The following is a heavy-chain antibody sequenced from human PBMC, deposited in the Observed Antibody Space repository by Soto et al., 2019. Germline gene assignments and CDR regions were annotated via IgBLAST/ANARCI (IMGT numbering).Heavy chain of an antibody. CDR2: IKQDGSEK. V-gene: IGHV3-7*01. J-gene: IGHJ6*02. D-gene: IGHD3-10*01. Sequence: LRLSCAASGFTFSSYWMSWVRQAPGKGLEWVANIKQDGSEKYYVDSVKGRFTISRDNAKNSLYLQMNSLRAEDTAVYYCARDYYGSGSYYNYGMDVWGQGTTVTVSS. CDR1: GFTFSSYW. CDR3: ARDYYGSGSYYNYGMDV.